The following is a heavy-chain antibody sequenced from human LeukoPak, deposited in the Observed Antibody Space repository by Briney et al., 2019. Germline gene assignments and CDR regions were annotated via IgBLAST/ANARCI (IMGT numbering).Heavy chain of an antibody. V-gene: IGHV3-23*01. D-gene: IGHD4-23*01. CDR1: GLTFSGYV. CDR3: AKGGGAAYFDY. Sequence: GGSLRLSCAASGLTFSGYVMSWARQAPGKGLEWVAAISANGGRTYYTESVKGRFTISRDNAKNTVYLQMNSLRAEDTAVYYCAKGGGAAYFDYWGQGTLATVSS. J-gene: IGHJ4*02. CDR2: ISANGGRT.